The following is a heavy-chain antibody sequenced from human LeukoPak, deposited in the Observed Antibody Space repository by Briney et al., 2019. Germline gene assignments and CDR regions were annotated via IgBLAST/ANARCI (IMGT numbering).Heavy chain of an antibody. CDR1: GYTFTNYG. Sequence: GASVKVSCKASGYTFTNYGISWVRQAPGQGLEWMAWISTYDHDTNYAQKFRGRVTMTTDTSTSTAYMELRSLGSDDTAVYYCVRDYFCSGGTCDDCFDPWGQGTLVTASS. J-gene: IGHJ5*02. CDR3: VRDYFCSGGTCDDCFDP. D-gene: IGHD2-15*01. V-gene: IGHV1-18*01. CDR2: ISTYDHDT.